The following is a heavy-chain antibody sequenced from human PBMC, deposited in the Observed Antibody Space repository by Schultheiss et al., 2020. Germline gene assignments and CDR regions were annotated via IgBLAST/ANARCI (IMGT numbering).Heavy chain of an antibody. CDR3: AHRRVWGVTMDASFNI. V-gene: IGHV2-5*02. CDR2: IYWDDDK. D-gene: IGHD2-21*02. CDR1: GFSLSTSGVG. Sequence: SGPTLVKPTQTLTLTCTFSGFSLSTSGVGVGWIRQPPGKALEWLALIYWDDDKRYSPSLKSRLTITKDTSKNQVVLTMTNMDPVDTATYYCAHRRVWGVTMDASFNIWGQGTMVTVSS. J-gene: IGHJ3*02.